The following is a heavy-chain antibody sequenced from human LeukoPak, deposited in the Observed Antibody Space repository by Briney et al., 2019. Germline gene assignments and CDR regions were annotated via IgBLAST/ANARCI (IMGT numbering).Heavy chain of an antibody. V-gene: IGHV4-38-2*01. J-gene: IGHJ6*03. Sequence: SETLSLTCAVSGYSISSGYYWGWIRQPPGMGLEWIGTIYHSGSINSNPSLKSRFTISVDTSKNQFSLKLSSVTAADTAVYYCARGTYYYGSGRNYYMDVWGKGTTVTVSS. CDR1: GYSISSGYY. CDR2: IYHSGSI. D-gene: IGHD3-10*01. CDR3: ARGTYYYGSGRNYYMDV.